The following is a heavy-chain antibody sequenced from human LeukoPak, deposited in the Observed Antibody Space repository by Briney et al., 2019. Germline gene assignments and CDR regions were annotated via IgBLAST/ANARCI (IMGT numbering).Heavy chain of an antibody. CDR2: IYYSGST. Sequence: GSLRLSCAASGFTFSSYGMSWVRQAPGKGLEWIGYIYYSGSTNYNPSLKSRVTISVDTSKNQFSLKLSSVTAADTAVYYCARVSVGYYYYYYMDVWGKGTTVTVSS. J-gene: IGHJ6*03. V-gene: IGHV4-59*08. CDR1: GFTFSSYG. D-gene: IGHD1-26*01. CDR3: ARVSVGYYYYYYMDV.